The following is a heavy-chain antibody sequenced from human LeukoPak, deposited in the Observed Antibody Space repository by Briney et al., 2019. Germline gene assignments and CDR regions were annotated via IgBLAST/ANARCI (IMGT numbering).Heavy chain of an antibody. CDR1: GGSISSSSYY. CDR3: ARHGPYSSGWGE. D-gene: IGHD6-19*01. CDR2: IYYSGSA. V-gene: IGHV4-39*01. J-gene: IGHJ4*02. Sequence: SETLSLTCTVSGGSISSSSYYWGWIRQPPGKGLEWIWSIYYSGSAYYNPSLKSRVTISVDTAKNQFALKLSSVTAADTAVYYCARHGPYSSGWGEWGQGTLVTVS.